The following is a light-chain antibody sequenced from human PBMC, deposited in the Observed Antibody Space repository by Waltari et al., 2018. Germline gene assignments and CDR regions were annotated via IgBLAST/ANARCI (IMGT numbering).Light chain of an antibody. CDR3: QQYYTTPWT. CDR1: QSVLYSSNNKNY. J-gene: IGKJ1*01. CDR2: LAS. V-gene: IGKV4-1*01. Sequence: DIVMTQSPDSLAVSLGERATINCESSQSVLYSSNNKNYLAWYQQKPGQPPQLLIYLASTRDSGVPDRFSGSGSGTDFTLSISSLQAEDVAFYYCQQYYTTPWTFGQGTKVEIK.